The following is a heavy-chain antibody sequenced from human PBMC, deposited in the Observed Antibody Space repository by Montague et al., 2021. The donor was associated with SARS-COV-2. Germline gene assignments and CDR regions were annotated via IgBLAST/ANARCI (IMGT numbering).Heavy chain of an antibody. Sequence: SETLSLTCTVSGGSISSSSYYWGWIRQPPGKGLEWIGNIYYSGSTYYNPSLKSRVTISVDTSKNQFSLKLSSVTAADTAVYYCATDLWVWVSVEVSFDSWGQGTLVTVSS. CDR3: ATDLWVWVSVEVSFDS. CDR1: GGSISSSSYY. D-gene: IGHD3-16*01. J-gene: IGHJ4*02. CDR2: IYYSGST. V-gene: IGHV4-39*07.